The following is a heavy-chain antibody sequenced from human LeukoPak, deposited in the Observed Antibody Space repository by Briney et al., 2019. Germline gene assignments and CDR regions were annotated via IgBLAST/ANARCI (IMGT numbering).Heavy chain of an antibody. V-gene: IGHV3-23*01. CDR1: GFTFSSYA. J-gene: IGHJ4*02. Sequence: GGSLRLSCAASGFTFSSYAMSWVRQAPGKGLEWVSTISGSGGSTYYADSVRGRFTISRDNSKNTMYLQMNSLRAEDTAVYYCAKDRSGGSSWYSFDYWGQGTLVTVSS. D-gene: IGHD6-13*01. CDR2: ISGSGGST. CDR3: AKDRSGGSSWYSFDY.